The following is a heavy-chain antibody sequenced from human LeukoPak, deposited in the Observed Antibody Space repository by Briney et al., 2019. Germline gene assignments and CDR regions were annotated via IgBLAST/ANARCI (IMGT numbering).Heavy chain of an antibody. CDR1: GFTFSSYA. Sequence: GGSLRLSCAASGFTFSSYAMHWVRQAPGKGLEWVAVISYDGSNKYYADSVKGRFTISRDNSKNTLYLQMNSLRAEDTAVYYCAKDPIVVVPAAYFDYWGQGTLVTVSS. V-gene: IGHV3-30-3*01. CDR2: ISYDGSNK. D-gene: IGHD2-2*01. CDR3: AKDPIVVVPAAYFDY. J-gene: IGHJ4*02.